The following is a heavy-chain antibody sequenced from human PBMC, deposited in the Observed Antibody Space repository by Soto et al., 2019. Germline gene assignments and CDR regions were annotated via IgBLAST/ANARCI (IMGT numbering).Heavy chain of an antibody. CDR3: ARETRGYSYGFT. CDR2: ISYDGSNK. J-gene: IGHJ3*01. Sequence: QVQLVASGGGVVQPGRSLRLSCAASGFTFSSYAMHWDRQDPGKGLEWVAVISYDGSNKYYADSVKGRFTISRDNSKNTLYLQMNSLRAEDTAVYYCARETRGYSYGFTWGQGTMVTVSS. D-gene: IGHD5-18*01. CDR1: GFTFSSYA. V-gene: IGHV3-30-3*01.